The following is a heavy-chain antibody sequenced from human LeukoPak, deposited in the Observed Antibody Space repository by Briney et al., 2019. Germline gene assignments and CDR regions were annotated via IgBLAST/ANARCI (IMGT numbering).Heavy chain of an antibody. D-gene: IGHD3-22*01. Sequence: PSETLSLTCPVSGGSLSSGRYYWSWIRQPAGKGLEWLGRIYTSGSTNYNPSLKSRVTISLDTSGNHFSLKLSSVAAGDTAVYYCARVTTGGYYNYWGQGTLVTVSS. CDR2: IYTSGST. J-gene: IGHJ4*02. V-gene: IGHV4-61*02. CDR1: GGSLSSGRYY. CDR3: ARVTTGGYYNY.